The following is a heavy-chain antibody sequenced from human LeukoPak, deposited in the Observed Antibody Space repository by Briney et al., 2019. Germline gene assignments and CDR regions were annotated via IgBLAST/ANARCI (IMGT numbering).Heavy chain of an antibody. CDR3: ARLNKPGWFDP. CDR1: GGSFSSNNYY. CDR2: IYYSGST. Sequence: SETLSLTCTVSGGSFSSNNYYWGWIRQPPGKGLEWIVNIYYSGSTYYNPSLKSRVTISVDTSKNQFSLKLSSVTATDTAVYYCARLNKPGWFDPWGQGTLVTVSS. J-gene: IGHJ5*02. V-gene: IGHV4-39*01. D-gene: IGHD1-14*01.